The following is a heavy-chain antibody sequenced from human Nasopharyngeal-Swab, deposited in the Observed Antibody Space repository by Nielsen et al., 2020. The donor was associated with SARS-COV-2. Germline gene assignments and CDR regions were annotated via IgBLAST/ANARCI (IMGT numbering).Heavy chain of an antibody. Sequence: GESLKISCAASGFTFSSFAMSWVRQAPGKGLEWVSTISGSGVGTYYADSVKGRFTLSRDISTSTLYLQMNSLRAGDTAVYYCAKDSAPRPYAFDMWGQGTMVTVSS. D-gene: IGHD6-6*01. J-gene: IGHJ3*02. CDR1: GFTFSSFA. V-gene: IGHV3-23*01. CDR3: AKDSAPRPYAFDM. CDR2: ISGSGVGT.